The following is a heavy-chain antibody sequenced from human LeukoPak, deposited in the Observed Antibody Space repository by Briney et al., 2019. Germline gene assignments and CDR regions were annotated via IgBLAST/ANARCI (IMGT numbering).Heavy chain of an antibody. Sequence: PGGSLRLSCAASGFTFSSYWMHWVRQAPGKGLAWVSRINSDGSSTSYADSVKGRFTISRDNAKNSLYLQMNSLRAEDTAVYYCARDLGQYYYYYMDVWGKGTTVTVSS. J-gene: IGHJ6*03. CDR2: INSDGSST. V-gene: IGHV3-74*01. CDR3: ARDLGQYYYYYMDV. CDR1: GFTFSSYW. D-gene: IGHD7-27*01.